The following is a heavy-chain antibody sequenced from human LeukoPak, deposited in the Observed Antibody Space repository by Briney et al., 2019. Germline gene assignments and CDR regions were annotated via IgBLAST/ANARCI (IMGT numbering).Heavy chain of an antibody. CDR2: INPNSGGT. Sequence: GASVKVSCKPSGYTFTGYYMHWVRQAPGQGLEWMGWINPNSGGTNYAQKFQGRVTMTRDTSISTAYMELSRLRSDDTAVYYCARDLDLVGATKVDYWGQGTLVTVSS. CDR1: GYTFTGYY. J-gene: IGHJ4*02. V-gene: IGHV1-2*02. CDR3: ARDLDLVGATKVDY. D-gene: IGHD1-26*01.